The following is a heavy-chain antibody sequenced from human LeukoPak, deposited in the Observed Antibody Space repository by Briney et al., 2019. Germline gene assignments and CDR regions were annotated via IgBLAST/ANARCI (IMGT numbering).Heavy chain of an antibody. D-gene: IGHD1-20*01. CDR3: AREPFSPSGITGTTRGAFDI. V-gene: IGHV4-34*01. Sequence: SETLSLTSAVYGGPFSGYYWSWIRQPPGKGLEWIGEINHSGSTNYNPSLKSRVTISVDTSKNQFSLKLSSVTAADTAVYYCAREPFSPSGITGTTRGAFDIWGQGTMVTVSS. J-gene: IGHJ3*02. CDR2: INHSGST. CDR1: GGPFSGYY.